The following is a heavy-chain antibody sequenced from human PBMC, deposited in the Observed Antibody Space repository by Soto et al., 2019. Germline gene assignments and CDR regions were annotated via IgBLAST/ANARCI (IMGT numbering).Heavy chain of an antibody. CDR1: GGSISSYY. J-gene: IGHJ6*02. CDR2: IYSSGST. CDR3: GSRAITMDYYGMDF. D-gene: IGHD3-10*01. V-gene: IGHV4-59*01. Sequence: SETLSLTCPVSGGSISSYYWSWIRQPPWKGLEWIGYIYSSGSTNYNPSLKRRVTISVDTSKNQFSLKLSSVTAADTAVYYCGSRAITMDYYGMDFWGQGTMVTVCS.